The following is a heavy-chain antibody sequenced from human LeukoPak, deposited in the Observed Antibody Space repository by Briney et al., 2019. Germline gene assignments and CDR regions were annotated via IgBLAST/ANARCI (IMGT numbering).Heavy chain of an antibody. J-gene: IGHJ6*03. CDR2: ISAYNGNT. Sequence: GASVKVSCKASGYTFTSYGISWVRQAPGQGLEWMGWISAYNGNTNYAQKLQGRVTMTTDTSTSTAYMELSSLRSEDTAVYYCARAYYSGGYYYYYMDDWGKGTTVTVSS. CDR1: GYTFTSYG. D-gene: IGHD3-10*01. V-gene: IGHV1-18*01. CDR3: ARAYYSGGYYYYYMDD.